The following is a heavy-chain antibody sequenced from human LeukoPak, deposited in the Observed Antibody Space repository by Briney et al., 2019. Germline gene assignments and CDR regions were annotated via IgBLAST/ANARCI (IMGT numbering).Heavy chain of an antibody. J-gene: IGHJ4*02. CDR2: TYYRSKWYN. CDR3: ARETSHFDY. Sequence: SQTLSLTCVISGDSVSSNSAAWHWLRQSPSRGLEWLGRTYYRSKWYNDYAVSVKSRITINPDTSKNQFYLQLNSVTPEDTAVYYCARETSHFDYWGQGTLVTVSS. CDR1: GDSVSSNSAA. V-gene: IGHV6-1*01.